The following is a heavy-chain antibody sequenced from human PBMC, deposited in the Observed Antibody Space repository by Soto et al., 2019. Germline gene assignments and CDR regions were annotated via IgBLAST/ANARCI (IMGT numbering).Heavy chain of an antibody. V-gene: IGHV3-66*01. CDR3: ARDSSLHQPLFYGMDV. CDR2: MYSGGST. D-gene: IGHD2-2*01. Sequence: EVQLVESGGGLVQPGGSLRLSCAASGLTVSSNYMSWVRQAPGKGLEWVSVMYSGGSTYYADSVKGRFIISRDNYKNTLYLQMDSLRVEDTAVYYCARDSSLHQPLFYGMDVWGKGTTVTVSS. CDR1: GLTVSSNY. J-gene: IGHJ6*04.